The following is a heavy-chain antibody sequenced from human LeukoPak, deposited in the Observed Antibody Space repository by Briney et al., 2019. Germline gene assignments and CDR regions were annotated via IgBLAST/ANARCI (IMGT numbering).Heavy chain of an antibody. CDR1: EFTFTSYE. J-gene: IGHJ4*02. CDR2: ISSSGNTI. D-gene: IGHD2/OR15-2a*01. CDR3: ARDQYEGICPDY. Sequence: GGSLRLSCAATEFTFTSYELNWVRQAPGKGLEWVSYISSSGNTISYADSVKGRFTISRDNAKNSLYLQVISLRAEDTAVYSCARDQYEGICPDYWGQGTLVTVSS. V-gene: IGHV3-48*03.